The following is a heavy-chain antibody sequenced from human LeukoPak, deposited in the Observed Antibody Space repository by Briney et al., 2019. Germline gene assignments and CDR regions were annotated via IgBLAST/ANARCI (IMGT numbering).Heavy chain of an antibody. V-gene: IGHV3-21*04. CDR2: ISSSSSYI. Sequence: PGGSLRLSCAASGFTFSSYSMNWVRQAPGKGLEWVSSISSSSSYIYYADSVKGRFTISRDNAKNTLYLQMNSLRAEDTAVYYCAKDSVPSDYYYDSSGYYTPFDYWGQGTLVTVSS. D-gene: IGHD3-22*01. CDR3: AKDSVPSDYYYDSSGYYTPFDY. J-gene: IGHJ4*02. CDR1: GFTFSSYS.